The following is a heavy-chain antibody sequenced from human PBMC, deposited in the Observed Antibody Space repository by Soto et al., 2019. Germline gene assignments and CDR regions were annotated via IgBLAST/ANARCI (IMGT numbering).Heavy chain of an antibody. D-gene: IGHD3-22*01. J-gene: IGHJ5*02. CDR1: GGTFSTYT. V-gene: IGHV1-69*04. Sequence: SVQVACKASGGTFSTYTVSWVRQAPGQGLEWMGRIIPIIGIINYAQKFQGRVTITADKFTGTAYMELTRLRSDDTAVYYCAGDPDSHYNDSHAYSYPWGQGTLVTVSS. CDR3: AGDPDSHYNDSHAYSYP. CDR2: IIPIIGII.